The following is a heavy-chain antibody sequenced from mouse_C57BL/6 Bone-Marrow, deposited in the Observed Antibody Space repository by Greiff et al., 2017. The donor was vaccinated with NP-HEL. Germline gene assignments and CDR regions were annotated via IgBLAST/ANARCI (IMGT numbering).Heavy chain of an antibody. CDR3: ARDHDGDDEYYAMDY. D-gene: IGHD2-2*01. CDR2: IDPANGNT. J-gene: IGHJ4*01. CDR1: GFNIKNTY. Sequence: EVQLQQSVAELVRPGASVKLSCTASGFNIKNTYMPWVKQRPEQGLEWIGRIDPANGNTKYAPKFQGKAPITGATSSNTDYLQLSSLTAEDTDIYYCARDHDGDDEYYAMDYWGQGTSVTVSS. V-gene: IGHV14-3*01.